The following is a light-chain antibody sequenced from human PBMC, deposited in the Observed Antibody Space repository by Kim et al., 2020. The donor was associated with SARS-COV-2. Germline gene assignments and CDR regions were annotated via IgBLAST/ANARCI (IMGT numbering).Light chain of an antibody. J-gene: IGKJ1*01. Sequence: DIQMTQSPSSLSGFVGESVTITCRVSQVIGNSLAWYQQKPGRAPKLLIFAASTLQSGLPSRFSGSGSETEFTLTIASLQPEDVATYYCQKYDSAPWTFGPGTKVDIK. CDR2: AAS. CDR1: QVIGNS. CDR3: QKYDSAPWT. V-gene: IGKV1-27*01.